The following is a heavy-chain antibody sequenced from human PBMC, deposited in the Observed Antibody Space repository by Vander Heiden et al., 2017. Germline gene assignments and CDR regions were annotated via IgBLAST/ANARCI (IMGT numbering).Heavy chain of an antibody. CDR3: STGYAVAVAATSRT. D-gene: IGHD2-15*01. CDR1: GFTFTNAW. V-gene: IGHV3-15*01. CDR2: IKKKSDGGTT. J-gene: IGHJ4*02. Sequence: EVQLVESGGGFVKPGGSLRLSCAVSGFTFTNAWLSWVRQAPGKGLEWVGRIKKKSDGGTTDYAAVVKGRFTISRDDSKNMLYLQMDGLKTEDTAVYYCSTGYAVAVAATSRTWGPGTLVTVS.